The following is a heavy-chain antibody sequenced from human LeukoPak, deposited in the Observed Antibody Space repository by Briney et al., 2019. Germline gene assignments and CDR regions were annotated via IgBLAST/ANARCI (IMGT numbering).Heavy chain of an antibody. CDR1: GFTFSSYC. D-gene: IGHD6-19*01. Sequence: GGSLRLSCAASGFTFSSYCMHWVRQAPGKGLVYVSRINSDGSTTSHADSVKGRFTISRDNAKNTLFLQMNSMRAEDTAMYYCARGLYRSGWYYFDYWGQGTLVTVSS. CDR3: ARGLYRSGWYYFDY. V-gene: IGHV3-74*01. CDR2: INSDGSTT. J-gene: IGHJ4*02.